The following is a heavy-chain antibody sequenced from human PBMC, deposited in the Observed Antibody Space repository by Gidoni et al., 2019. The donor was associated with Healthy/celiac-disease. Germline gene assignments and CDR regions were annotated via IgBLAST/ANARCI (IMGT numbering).Heavy chain of an antibody. Sequence: EVQLVQSGAGVKKPGESLKISCKGSGYSFTSYWIGWVRQMPGKGLEWMGIIYPGDSDTRYSPSFQGQVTISADKSISTAYLQWSSLKASDTAMYYCARGYCSGGSCYSAIGYWGQGTLVTVSS. V-gene: IGHV5-51*01. CDR1: GYSFTSYW. CDR3: ARGYCSGGSCYSAIGY. D-gene: IGHD2-15*01. CDR2: IYPGDSDT. J-gene: IGHJ4*02.